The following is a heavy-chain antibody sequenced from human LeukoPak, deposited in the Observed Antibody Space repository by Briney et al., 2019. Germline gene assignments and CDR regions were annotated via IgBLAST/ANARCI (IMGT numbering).Heavy chain of an antibody. D-gene: IGHD1-26*01. Sequence: PSETLSLTCAVYGGSFSGYYWSWIRQPPGKGLEWIGEINHSGSTNYNPSLKSRVTISVDTSKNQFSLKLSSVTAADTAVYYCGGSYGGVDYWGQGTLVTVSS. CDR1: GGSFSGYY. V-gene: IGHV4-34*01. J-gene: IGHJ4*02. CDR3: GGSYGGVDY. CDR2: INHSGST.